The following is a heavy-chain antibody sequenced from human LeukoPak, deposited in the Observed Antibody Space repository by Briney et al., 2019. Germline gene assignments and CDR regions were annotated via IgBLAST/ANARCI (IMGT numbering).Heavy chain of an antibody. CDR1: GGXISHYY. V-gene: IGHV4-59*01. CDR2: IYNSGST. J-gene: IGHJ4*02. Sequence: SETLSLTCTVSGGXISHYYWTWIRQPPGKGLEWIGYIYNSGSTNYNPSLKSRVTISVDTSENQFSLKLSSVTAADTAVYYCAREGGRNVVDYWGQGTLVTVSS. CDR3: AREGGRNVVDY. D-gene: IGHD2-15*01.